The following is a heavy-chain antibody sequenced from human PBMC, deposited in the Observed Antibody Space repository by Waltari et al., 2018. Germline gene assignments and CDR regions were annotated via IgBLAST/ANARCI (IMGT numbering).Heavy chain of an antibody. Sequence: QLQLQESGPGLVKPSETLSPTCTVSGGSTSSSRYYRGWIGQPPGKGLEWIGSTYYSGSTYYNPSLKSRVTIFVDTSKNQFSLKLSSVTAADTAVYYCARLYGDNYADFDYWGQGTLVTVSS. D-gene: IGHD4-17*01. CDR3: ARLYGDNYADFDY. J-gene: IGHJ4*02. CDR1: GGSTSSSRYY. V-gene: IGHV4-39*01. CDR2: TYYSGST.